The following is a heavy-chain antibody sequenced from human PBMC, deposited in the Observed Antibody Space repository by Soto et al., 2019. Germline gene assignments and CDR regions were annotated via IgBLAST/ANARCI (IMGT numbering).Heavy chain of an antibody. D-gene: IGHD3-22*01. J-gene: IGHJ3*02. CDR2: INPSGGST. CDR1: GYTFTSYY. CDR3: ARLGTYYYDSSGYYPHDAFDI. V-gene: IGHV1-46*01. Sequence: VASVKVSCKASGYTFTSYYMHWERQAPGQGLEWMGIINPSGGSTSYAQKFQGRVTMTRDTSTSTVYMELSSLRSEDTAVYYRARLGTYYYDSSGYYPHDAFDIWGQGTMVTVSS.